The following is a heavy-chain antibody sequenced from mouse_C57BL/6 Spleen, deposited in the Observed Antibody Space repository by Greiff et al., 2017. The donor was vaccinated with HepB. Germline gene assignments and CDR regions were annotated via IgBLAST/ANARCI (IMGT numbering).Heavy chain of an antibody. J-gene: IGHJ1*03. CDR3: TRQSYGSSYWYFDV. CDR1: GYTFTDYE. V-gene: IGHV1-15*01. CDR2: IDPETGGT. D-gene: IGHD1-1*01. Sequence: QVQLQQSGPELVKPGASVKISCKASGYTFTDYEMHWVKQTPVHGLEWIGAIDPETGGTAYNQKFKGKAILTADKSSSTAYMELRSLTSEDSAVYYCTRQSYGSSYWYFDVWGTGTTVTVSS.